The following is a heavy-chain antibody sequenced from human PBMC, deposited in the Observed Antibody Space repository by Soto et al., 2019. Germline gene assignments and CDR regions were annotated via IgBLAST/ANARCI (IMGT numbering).Heavy chain of an antibody. CDR1: GFTFSSYG. CDR2: IWYDGSNK. V-gene: IGHV3-33*01. J-gene: IGHJ1*01. D-gene: IGHD4-17*01. Sequence: ESGGGVVQPGRSLRLSCAASGFTFSSYGMHWVRQAPGKGLEWVAVIWYDGSNKYYEDSVKGRFTISRDNSKNTLYLQMNSLRAEDTAVYYCAGYGDYGGYFQHWGQGTLVTVSS. CDR3: AGYGDYGGYFQH.